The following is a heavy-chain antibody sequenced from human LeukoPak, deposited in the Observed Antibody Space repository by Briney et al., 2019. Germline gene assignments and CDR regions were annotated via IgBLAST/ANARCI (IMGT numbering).Heavy chain of an antibody. D-gene: IGHD1-1*01. Sequence: GRSLRLSCAASGFTFSSYGMHWVRQAPGKGLEWVAVIWYDGSNKYYADSVKGRFTISRDNSKNTLYLQMNSLRAEDTAVYYCARQLNDGPIDYWGQGTLVTVSS. CDR1: GFTFSSYG. CDR3: ARQLNDGPIDY. CDR2: IWYDGSNK. V-gene: IGHV3-33*01. J-gene: IGHJ4*02.